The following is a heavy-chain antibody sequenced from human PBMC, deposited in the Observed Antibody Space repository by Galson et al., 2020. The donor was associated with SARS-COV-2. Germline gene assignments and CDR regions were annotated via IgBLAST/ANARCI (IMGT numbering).Heavy chain of an antibody. CDR1: GFTFSSYG. CDR3: AREGSVGATTGMDY. J-gene: IGHJ4*02. D-gene: IGHD1-26*01. V-gene: IGHV3-33*01. Sequence: GGSLRLSCAASGFTFSSYGMHWVRQAPGKGLEWVAVIWYDGSNKYYADSVKGQFTISRDNSKNTLYLQMNSLRAEDTAVYYCAREGSVGATTGMDYWGQGTLVTVSS. CDR2: IWYDGSNK.